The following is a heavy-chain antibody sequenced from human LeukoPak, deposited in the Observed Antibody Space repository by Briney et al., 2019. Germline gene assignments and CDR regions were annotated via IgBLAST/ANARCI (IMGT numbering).Heavy chain of an antibody. CDR1: GYTFTGYY. CDR2: INPNSGGT. CDR3: ARPPYSYAANWFDP. D-gene: IGHD5-18*01. Sequence: ASVKVSCKASGYTFTGYYMHWVRQAPGQGLEWMGWINPNSGGTNYAQKFQGRVTMTRDTSISTAYMELSRLRSDDTAVYYCARPPYSYAANWFDPWGQGTLVTASS. J-gene: IGHJ5*02. V-gene: IGHV1-2*02.